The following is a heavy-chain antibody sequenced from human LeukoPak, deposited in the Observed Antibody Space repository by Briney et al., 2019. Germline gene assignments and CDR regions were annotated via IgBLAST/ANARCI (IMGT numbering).Heavy chain of an antibody. Sequence: GGSLRLSRAASGFIFYSYGIHWVRQAPGRGLEGISHINSGSSTIFLADSVKGRFTISRDDAKSSLSMQMNSLRAEDTALYYCGTDVIGVPGTNHWGQGTLVTVSS. CDR3: GTDVIGVPGTNH. J-gene: IGHJ5*02. D-gene: IGHD3-10*02. V-gene: IGHV3-48*04. CDR2: INSGSSTI. CDR1: GFIFYSYG.